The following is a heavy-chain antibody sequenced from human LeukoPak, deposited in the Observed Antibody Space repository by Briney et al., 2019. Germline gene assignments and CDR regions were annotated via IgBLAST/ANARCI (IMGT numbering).Heavy chain of an antibody. CDR1: RFTFSSYE. CDR2: ISGSGIK. V-gene: IGHV3-48*03. D-gene: IGHD2-8*01. Sequence: GGSLRLSCAASRFTFSSYEMNWVRQAPGKGLEWVSYISGSGIKHYADSAKGRFTISRDNAKNSLYLQMNSLRVEDTAVYYCAREDTGVAFDIWGQGTTVTV. J-gene: IGHJ3*02. CDR3: AREDTGVAFDI.